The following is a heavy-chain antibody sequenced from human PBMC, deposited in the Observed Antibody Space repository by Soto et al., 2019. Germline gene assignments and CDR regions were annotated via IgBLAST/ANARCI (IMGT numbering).Heavy chain of an antibody. J-gene: IGHJ5*02. CDR1: GGSISSYY. Sequence: SETLSLTCTVYGGSISSYYWSWIRQPPGKGLEWIGYIYYSGSTNYNPSLKSRVTISVDTSKNQFSLKLSSVTAADTAVYYCARDSRGYFESRFDPWGQGTLVTVSS. V-gene: IGHV4-59*01. CDR2: IYYSGST. D-gene: IGHD3-22*01. CDR3: ARDSRGYFESRFDP.